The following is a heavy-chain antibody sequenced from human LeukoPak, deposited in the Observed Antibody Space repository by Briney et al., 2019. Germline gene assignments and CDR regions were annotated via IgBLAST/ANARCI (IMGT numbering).Heavy chain of an antibody. CDR2: ISWNSGSI. J-gene: IGHJ3*02. CDR1: GFTFDDYA. D-gene: IGHD3-22*01. Sequence: GRSLRLSCAASGFTFDDYAMHWVRQAPGKGLGWVSGISWNSGSIGYADSVKGRFTISRDNAKNSLHLQMNSLRAEDTALYYCAKDIGYDRGDAFDMWGQGTKVTVSS. V-gene: IGHV3-9*01. CDR3: AKDIGYDRGDAFDM.